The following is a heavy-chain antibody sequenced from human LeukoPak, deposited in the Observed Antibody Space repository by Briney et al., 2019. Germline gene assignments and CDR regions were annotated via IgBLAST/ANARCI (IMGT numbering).Heavy chain of an antibody. CDR1: GFTFSSYS. CDR2: TSSSSSYI. D-gene: IGHD3-10*01. J-gene: IGHJ4*02. Sequence: PGGSLRLSCAASGFTFSSYSMNWVRQAPGKGLEWVSSTSSSSSYIYYADSVKGRFTISRDNAKNSLYLQMNSLRAEDTAVYYCARSMVRGAPLFDYWGQGTLVTVSS. V-gene: IGHV3-21*01. CDR3: ARSMVRGAPLFDY.